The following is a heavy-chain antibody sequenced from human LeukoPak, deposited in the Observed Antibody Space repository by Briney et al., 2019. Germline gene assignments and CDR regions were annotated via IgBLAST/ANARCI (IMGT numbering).Heavy chain of an antibody. CDR3: ARGSPFDY. J-gene: IGHJ4*02. V-gene: IGHV1-18*01. CDR1: GYTLTRYG. CDR2: ISGYNGNT. Sequence: ASVKVSRKASGYTLTRYGISWASQAPGQGLEWMGWISGYNGNTDYAQKVQGRVTMTRDTSTSTAYMELRSLTSDDTAVYYCARGSPFDYWGQGTLVTVSS.